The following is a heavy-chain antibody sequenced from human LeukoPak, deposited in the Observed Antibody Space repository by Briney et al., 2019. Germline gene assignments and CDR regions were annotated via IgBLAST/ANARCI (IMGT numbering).Heavy chain of an antibody. CDR2: ISWNSGHI. CDR1: GFTFDDYA. Sequence: PGGSLRLSCAASGFTFDDYAMHWVRQAPGKGLEWVSSISWNSGHIGYADSVKGRFTISRDNAKNSLYLQMNSLRAEDTAVYYCARENSLYSNYPIGYMDVWGKGTTVTVSS. D-gene: IGHD4-11*01. CDR3: ARENSLYSNYPIGYMDV. J-gene: IGHJ6*03. V-gene: IGHV3-9*01.